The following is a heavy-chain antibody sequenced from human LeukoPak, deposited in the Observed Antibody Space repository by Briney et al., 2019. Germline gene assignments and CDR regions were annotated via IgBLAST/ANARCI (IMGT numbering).Heavy chain of an antibody. J-gene: IGHJ5*02. V-gene: IGHV3-23*01. CDR1: GFTFSSYG. CDR3: AKGALDYYGSGSYAEPRNWFDP. D-gene: IGHD3-10*01. Sequence: GGTLRLSCAASGFTFSSYGMSWVRQAPGKGLEWVSAISGTGGTTYYADSVKGRFTISRDNSKNTLYLQMNSLRAEDTAVYYCAKGALDYYGSGSYAEPRNWFDPWGQGTLVTVSS. CDR2: ISGTGGTT.